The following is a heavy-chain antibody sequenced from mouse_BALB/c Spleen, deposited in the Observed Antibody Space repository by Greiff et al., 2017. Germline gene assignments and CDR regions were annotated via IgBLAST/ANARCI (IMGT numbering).Heavy chain of an antibody. CDR2: ISYDGSN. CDR3: AELFYAMDY. V-gene: IGHV3-6*02. Sequence: EVQLQESGPGLVKPSQSLSLTCSVTGYSITSGYYWNWIRQFPGNKLEWMGYISYDGSNNYNPSLENRISITRDTSKNQFFLKLNSVTTEDTATYYCAELFYAMDYWGQGTSVTVSS. CDR1: GYSITSGYY. J-gene: IGHJ4*01.